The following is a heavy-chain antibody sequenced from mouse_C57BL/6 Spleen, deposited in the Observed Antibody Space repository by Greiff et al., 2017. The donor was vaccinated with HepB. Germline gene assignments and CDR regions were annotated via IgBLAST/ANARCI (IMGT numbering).Heavy chain of an antibody. CDR2: INPYNGGT. J-gene: IGHJ3*01. D-gene: IGHD2-1*01. CDR1: GYTFTDYY. CDR3: AREEGYGNYGGAWFAY. V-gene: IGHV1-19*01. Sequence: EVQLQQSGPVLVKPGASVKMSCKASGYTFTDYYMNWVKQSHGKSLEWIGVINPYNGGTSYNQKFKGKATLTVDKSSSTAYMELNSLTSEDSAVYYCAREEGYGNYGGAWFAYWGQGTLVTVSA.